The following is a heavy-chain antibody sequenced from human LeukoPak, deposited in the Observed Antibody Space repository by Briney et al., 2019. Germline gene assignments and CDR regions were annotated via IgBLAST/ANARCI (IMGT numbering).Heavy chain of an antibody. Sequence: ASVKVSCKASGYTFTSYGISWVRQAPGQGLEWMGWISAYNGNTNNAQKLQGRVTMTTDTSTSTAYMELRSLRSDDTAVYYCARGYYYDSSGSNFDYWGQGTLVTVSS. V-gene: IGHV1-18*01. D-gene: IGHD3-22*01. J-gene: IGHJ4*02. CDR1: GYTFTSYG. CDR2: ISAYNGNT. CDR3: ARGYYYDSSGSNFDY.